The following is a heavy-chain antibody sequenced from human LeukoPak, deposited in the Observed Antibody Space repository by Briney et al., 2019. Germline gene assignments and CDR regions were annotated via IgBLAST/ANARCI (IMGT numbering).Heavy chain of an antibody. Sequence: ETLSLTCTVSGGSISSYYWSWVRQAPGKGLEWVANIKQDGSEKYYVDSVKGRFTISRDNAKNSLYLQMNSLRAEDTAVYYCARGIRFGELYYFDYWGQGTLVTVSS. CDR2: IKQDGSEK. V-gene: IGHV3-7*01. D-gene: IGHD3-10*01. CDR1: GGSISSYY. J-gene: IGHJ4*02. CDR3: ARGIRFGELYYFDY.